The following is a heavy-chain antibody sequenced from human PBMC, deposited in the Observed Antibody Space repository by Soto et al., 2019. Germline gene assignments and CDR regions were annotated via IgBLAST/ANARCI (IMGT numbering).Heavy chain of an antibody. J-gene: IGHJ6*02. CDR2: ISYDGSNK. D-gene: IGHD1-1*01. CDR1: GFTFSSYA. Sequence: QVQLVESGGGVVQPGRSLRLSCAASGFTFSSYAMHWVRQAPGKGLEWVAVISYDGSNKYYADSVKGRFTISRDNSKNTLYLHMNSLRAEDTAVYYCASFTGTSFGVSYYYYGMDVWGQGPTVSVSS. CDR3: ASFTGTSFGVSYYYYGMDV. V-gene: IGHV3-30-3*01.